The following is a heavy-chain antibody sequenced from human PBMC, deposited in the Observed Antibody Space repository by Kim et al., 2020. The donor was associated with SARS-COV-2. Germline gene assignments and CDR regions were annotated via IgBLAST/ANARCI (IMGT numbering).Heavy chain of an antibody. Sequence: AQQFRGRVTMTEDTSTDTAYMELSRLRSEDTAVYYCATSGIRYVDSYYFDYWGQGTLVTVSS. V-gene: IGHV1-24*01. D-gene: IGHD3-9*01. J-gene: IGHJ4*02. CDR3: ATSGIRYVDSYYFDY.